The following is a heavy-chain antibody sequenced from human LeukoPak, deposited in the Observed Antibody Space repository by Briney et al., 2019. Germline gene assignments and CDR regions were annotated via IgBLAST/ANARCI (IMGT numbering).Heavy chain of an antibody. CDR2: ISAYNGNT. Sequence: ASEKVSCTASDYTFTSYGISWVRQAPGQGLEWLGWISAYNGNTNYAQKLQGRVTMTTDTSASTAYMELRSLRSDDTAVYYCARDSTSMVGFYYYGMDVWGQGTTVTVS. V-gene: IGHV1-18*01. D-gene: IGHD2-8*01. CDR3: ARDSTSMVGFYYYGMDV. CDR1: DYTFTSYG. J-gene: IGHJ6*02.